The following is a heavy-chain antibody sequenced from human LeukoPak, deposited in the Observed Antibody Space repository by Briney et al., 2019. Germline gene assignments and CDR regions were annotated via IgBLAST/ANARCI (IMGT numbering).Heavy chain of an antibody. Sequence: SETLSLTCTVSGGSISSYYWSWIRQPPGKGLEWIEYIYYSGSTNYNPSLKSRVTISVDTSKNQFSLKLSSVTAADTAVYYCARLGLTTVTTGAFDIWGQGTMVTVSS. V-gene: IGHV4-59*01. CDR1: GGSISSYY. CDR2: IYYSGST. D-gene: IGHD4-17*01. CDR3: ARLGLTTVTTGAFDI. J-gene: IGHJ3*02.